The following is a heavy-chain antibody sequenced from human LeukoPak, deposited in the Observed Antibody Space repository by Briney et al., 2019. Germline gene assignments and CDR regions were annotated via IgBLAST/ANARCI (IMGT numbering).Heavy chain of an antibody. CDR1: GGSFSGYY. D-gene: IGHD3-10*01. V-gene: IGHV4-34*01. Sequence: PSETLSLTCAVYGGSFSGYYWSWIRQPPGKGLEWIGEINHSGSTNYNLSLKSRVTISVDTSKNQFSLKLSSVAAADTAVYYCARGGDYGSGIFDYWGQGTLVTVSS. CDR3: ARGGDYGSGIFDY. CDR2: INHSGST. J-gene: IGHJ4*02.